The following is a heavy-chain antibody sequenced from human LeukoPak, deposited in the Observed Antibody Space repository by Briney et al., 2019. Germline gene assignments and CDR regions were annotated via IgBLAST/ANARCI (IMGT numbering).Heavy chain of an antibody. D-gene: IGHD3-3*01. Sequence: ASVKVSCKASGCTFTGYYMHWVRQAPGQGLEWMGWINPNSSGTNYAQKFQGRVTMTRDTSISTAYMELSRLRSDDTAVYYCASGRITIFGVVENWFDPWGQGTLVTVSS. V-gene: IGHV1-2*02. CDR1: GCTFTGYY. CDR2: INPNSSGT. CDR3: ASGRITIFGVVENWFDP. J-gene: IGHJ5*02.